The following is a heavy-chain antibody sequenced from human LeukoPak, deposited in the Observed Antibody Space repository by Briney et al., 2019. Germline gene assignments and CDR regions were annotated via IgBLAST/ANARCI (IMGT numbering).Heavy chain of an antibody. CDR2: INGRGIT. V-gene: IGHV3-23*01. CDR3: AKERQTGDYFTSDY. D-gene: IGHD4-17*01. J-gene: IGHJ4*02. CDR1: GFTFSSYT. Sequence: VGSLRLSCTASGFTFSSYTMSWVRQAPGEGLEWLSAINGRGITYYAGSVKGRFTTSRDNSENTLYLQMNSLTVDDTAVYFCAKERQTGDYFTSDYWGQGTLVTVSS.